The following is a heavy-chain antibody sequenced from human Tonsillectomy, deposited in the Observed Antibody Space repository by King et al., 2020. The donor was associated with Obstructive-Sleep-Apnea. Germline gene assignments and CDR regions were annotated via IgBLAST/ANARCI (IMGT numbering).Heavy chain of an antibody. CDR2: ISASGLYT. CDR1: GFTFSDYY. D-gene: IGHD3-10*01. Sequence: VQLVESGGDLVKPGGSLRLSCAASGFTFSDYYITWIRQAPGKGLEWVSYISASGLYTLYADSVKGRFTISRDNAKNSVYLQMNSLIAEDTAVYYCAKLYGPWGQGTPVTVSS. J-gene: IGHJ5*02. CDR3: AKLYGP. V-gene: IGHV3-11*01.